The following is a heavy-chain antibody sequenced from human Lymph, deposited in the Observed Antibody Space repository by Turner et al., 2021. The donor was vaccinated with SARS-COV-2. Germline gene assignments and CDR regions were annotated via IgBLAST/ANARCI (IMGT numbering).Heavy chain of an antibody. CDR3: ARGSPKGWYVPVFDY. J-gene: IGHJ4*02. CDR1: GDSINSSFYY. Sequence: QLHLQESGPGLVNPSETLSLTCTLSGDSINSSFYYWGWIRQPPGKGLEWIGSIYYSGSTYYNPSLKSRVTISVDTSKNQFSLKLSSVTAADTAVFYCARGSPKGWYVPVFDYWGQGTLVTVSS. CDR2: IYYSGST. V-gene: IGHV4-39*01. D-gene: IGHD6-19*01.